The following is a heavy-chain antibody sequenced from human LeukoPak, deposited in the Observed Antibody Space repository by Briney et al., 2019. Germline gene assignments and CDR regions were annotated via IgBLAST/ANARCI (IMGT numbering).Heavy chain of an antibody. CDR3: ARGIHYYYYYYMDV. Sequence: ASVKVSCKASGGTFSSYAISWVRQATGQGLEWMGWMNPNSGNTGYAQKFQGRVTITRNTSISTAYMELSSLRSEDTAVYYCARGIHYYYYYYMDVWGKGTTVTVSS. CDR1: GGTFSSYA. V-gene: IGHV1-8*03. CDR2: MNPNSGNT. J-gene: IGHJ6*03.